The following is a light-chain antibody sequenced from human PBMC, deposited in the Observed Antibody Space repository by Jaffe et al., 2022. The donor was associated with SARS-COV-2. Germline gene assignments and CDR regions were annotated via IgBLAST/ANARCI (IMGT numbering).Light chain of an antibody. J-gene: IGKJ4*01. CDR2: TTS. V-gene: IGKV3-20*01. CDR3: QQYGRSLT. Sequence: DIVLTQSPGTLSLSPGERATLSCRASQTVSSNYLAWYQQKPGQAPRLLIYTTSSRATGIPDRFSGSGSGTDFTLTISRLEPEDFAVYYCQQYGRSLTFGGGTKVEIK. CDR1: QTVSSNY.